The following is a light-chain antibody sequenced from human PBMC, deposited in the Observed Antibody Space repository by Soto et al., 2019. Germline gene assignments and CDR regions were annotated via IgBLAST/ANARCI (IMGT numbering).Light chain of an antibody. CDR3: AAWDDGLNGAV. J-gene: IGLJ7*01. CDR1: SSNIGSNT. Sequence: QSVLTQPPSASGTPGQRVTISCSGSSSNIGSNTVNWYQQLPGTAPKLLIYSNNQRPSGVPDRFSGSKSGTSASLAISGLKSEDEADYYCAAWDDGLNGAVFGGGTQLTVL. CDR2: SNN. V-gene: IGLV1-44*01.